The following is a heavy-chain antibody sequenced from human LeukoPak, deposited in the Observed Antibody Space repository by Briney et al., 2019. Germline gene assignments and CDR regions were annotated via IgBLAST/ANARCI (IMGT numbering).Heavy chain of an antibody. J-gene: IGHJ3*02. CDR1: GCTFTDYY. Sequence: ASVKVSCKTSGCTFTDYYIHWVRQAPGQGLEWMGWINPKSVDTRYAQNFQDRVTMTRDTSITTAYMELSGLRSDDTALYYCARGSEVGGTEKNALDIWGQGTMVTVSS. D-gene: IGHD1-26*01. CDR2: INPKSVDT. V-gene: IGHV1-2*02. CDR3: ARGSEVGGTEKNALDI.